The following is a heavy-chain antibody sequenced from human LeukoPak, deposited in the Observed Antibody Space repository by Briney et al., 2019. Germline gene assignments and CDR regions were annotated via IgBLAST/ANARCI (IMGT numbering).Heavy chain of an antibody. CDR1: GYTLTELS. V-gene: IGHV1-24*01. D-gene: IGHD1-26*01. CDR2: FDPEDGET. J-gene: IGHJ6*02. Sequence: ASVKVSCKVSGYTLTELSMHWVRQAPGKGLEWMGGFDPEDGETIYAQKFQGRVTMTEDTSTDTAYMELSSLRSEDTAVYYCATDRWELLNQPEGYYYGMDVWGQGTTVTVSS. CDR3: ATDRWELLNQPEGYYYGMDV.